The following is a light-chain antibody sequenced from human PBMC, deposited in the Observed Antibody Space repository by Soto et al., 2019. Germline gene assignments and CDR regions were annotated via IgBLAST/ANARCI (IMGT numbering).Light chain of an antibody. Sequence: EIVLAQSPGTLSLSPGERATLSCRASQAINNNVAWYQLKDGQVPRLLIYGAFTRATGIPDRFSGSGSGTDFTLTISRLGPEDFAVYYCQQHETLITFGQGTRLEIK. J-gene: IGKJ5*01. CDR2: GAF. CDR1: QAINNN. V-gene: IGKV3-20*01. CDR3: QQHETLIT.